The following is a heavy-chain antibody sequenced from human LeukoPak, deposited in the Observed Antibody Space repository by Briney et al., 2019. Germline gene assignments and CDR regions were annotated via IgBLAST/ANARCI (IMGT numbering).Heavy chain of an antibody. CDR3: ASSGIAAAGNFDY. D-gene: IGHD6-13*01. CDR1: GYTFTSYA. CDR2: INAGNGNT. V-gene: IGHV1-3*01. J-gene: IGHJ4*02. Sequence: ASVKVSCKASGYTFTSYAMHWVRQAPGQRLEWMGWINAGNGNTKYSQKFQGRVTITRDTSASTAYMELSSLGSEDTAVYYCASSGIAAAGNFDYWGQGTLVTVSS.